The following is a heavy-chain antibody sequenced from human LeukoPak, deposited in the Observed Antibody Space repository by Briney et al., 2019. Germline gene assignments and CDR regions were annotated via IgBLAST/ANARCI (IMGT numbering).Heavy chain of an antibody. CDR2: INDSGST. CDR3: ARHRRITMLAVVTYSHYYSLDV. Sequence: SETLSLTCAVYGGSFSGYYWTWIRQPPGKGLEWIGEINDSGSTDYNPSLKSRVIMSVDTSKNRISLKLSSVTAADTAVYYCARHRRITMLAVVTYSHYYSLDVWGKGTTVTISS. D-gene: IGHD3-22*01. V-gene: IGHV4-34*01. J-gene: IGHJ6*03. CDR1: GGSFSGYY.